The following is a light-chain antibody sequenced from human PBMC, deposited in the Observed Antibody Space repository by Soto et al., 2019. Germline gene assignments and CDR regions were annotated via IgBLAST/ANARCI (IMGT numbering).Light chain of an antibody. J-gene: IGKJ1*01. Sequence: EIVLTQSPGPLSLSPGERATLSCRASQSVASSYLAWYQQKPGQAPRLLIYGASSRATGIPDRFSGSGSGTDFPLTISRLEPEDFAVYYCQQYDSSPWTFGQGTKVEIK. CDR3: QQYDSSPWT. V-gene: IGKV3-20*01. CDR1: QSVASSY. CDR2: GAS.